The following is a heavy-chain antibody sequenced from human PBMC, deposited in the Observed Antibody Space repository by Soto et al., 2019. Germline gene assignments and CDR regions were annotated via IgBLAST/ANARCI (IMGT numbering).Heavy chain of an antibody. D-gene: IGHD3-22*01. J-gene: IGHJ4*02. Sequence: EVQLLESGGGLGQPGGSLRLSCAASGFTFSSYAMSWVRQAPGKGLEWVSAISGSGGSTYYADSVKGRFTISRDNSKNPLSLQMKSLRAEDTAGYYCAKASGYHTKGHFDYWGQGTLVTVSS. CDR2: ISGSGGST. CDR1: GFTFSSYA. V-gene: IGHV3-23*01. CDR3: AKASGYHTKGHFDY.